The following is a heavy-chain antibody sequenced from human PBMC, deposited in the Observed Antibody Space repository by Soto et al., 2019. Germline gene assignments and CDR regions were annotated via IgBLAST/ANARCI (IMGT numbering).Heavy chain of an antibody. CDR2: IYYSGST. CDR1: GGSISSSSYY. V-gene: IGHV4-39*01. CDR3: ARHVRDYDILTGYDHMDV. D-gene: IGHD3-9*01. J-gene: IGHJ6*03. Sequence: SETLSLTCTVSGGSISSSSYYWGWIRQPPGKGLEWIGSIYYSGSTYYNPSLKSRVTISVDTSKNQFSLKLSSVTAADTAVYYCARHVRDYDILTGYDHMDVWGKGTTVTVSS.